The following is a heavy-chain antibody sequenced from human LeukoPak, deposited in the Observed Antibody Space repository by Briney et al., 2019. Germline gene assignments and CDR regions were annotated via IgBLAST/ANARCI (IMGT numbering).Heavy chain of an antibody. D-gene: IGHD1-26*01. CDR2: IRYDGSNK. Sequence: PGGSLRLSCAASGFTFSSYAMSWVRQAPGKGLEWVAFIRYDGSNKYYADSVKGRFTISRDNSKNTLYLQMNSLRAEDTAVYYCARAPPTDSAFDYWGQGTLVTVSS. J-gene: IGHJ4*02. CDR3: ARAPPTDSAFDY. V-gene: IGHV3-30*02. CDR1: GFTFSSYA.